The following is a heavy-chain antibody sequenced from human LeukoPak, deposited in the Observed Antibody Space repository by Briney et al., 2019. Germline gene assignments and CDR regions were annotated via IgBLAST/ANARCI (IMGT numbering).Heavy chain of an antibody. Sequence: PGGSLRLSCAASGFTFDDYGMSWVRQAPGKGLEWVSGINWNGGSTGYADSVKGRFTISRDNAKNSLYLQMNSLGAEDTALYYCARVPGSGYYFDYWGQGTLVTVSS. CDR3: ARVPGSGYYFDY. V-gene: IGHV3-20*04. CDR1: GFTFDDYG. J-gene: IGHJ4*02. CDR2: INWNGGST. D-gene: IGHD3-22*01.